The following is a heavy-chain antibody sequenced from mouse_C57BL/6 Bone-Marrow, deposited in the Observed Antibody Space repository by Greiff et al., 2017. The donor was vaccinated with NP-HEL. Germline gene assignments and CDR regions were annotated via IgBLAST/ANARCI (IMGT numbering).Heavy chain of an antibody. D-gene: IGHD6-1*01. CDR3: ARGSLWYDDV. Sequence: QVQLQQSGAELVKPGASVKLSCKASGYSFTSYWMHWVKQRPGQGLEWIGEIDPSDSYTNYNPKLKGKATLSVDTSSSTAYMQHSSLTSEDSAFYYCARGSLWYDDVWGTGTTVTVSA. J-gene: IGHJ1*03. V-gene: IGHV1-50*01. CDR2: IDPSDSYT. CDR1: GYSFTSYW.